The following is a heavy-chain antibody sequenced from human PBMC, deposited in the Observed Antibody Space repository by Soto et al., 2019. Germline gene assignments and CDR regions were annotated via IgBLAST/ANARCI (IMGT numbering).Heavy chain of an antibody. CDR2: IYPGDSDT. J-gene: IGHJ6*02. V-gene: IGHV5-51*01. CDR3: ARHLSSGYYSSSSGMDA. D-gene: IGHD3-22*01. Sequence: GESLKISCKGSGYSFTSYWIGWVRQMPGKGLEWMGIIYPGDSDTRYSPSFQGQVTISADKSISTAYLQWSSLKASDTAMYYCARHLSSGYYSSSSGMDARAQRTTVPVSS. CDR1: GYSFTSYW.